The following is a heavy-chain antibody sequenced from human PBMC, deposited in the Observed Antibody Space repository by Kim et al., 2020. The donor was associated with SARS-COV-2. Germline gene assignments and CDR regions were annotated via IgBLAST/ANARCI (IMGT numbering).Heavy chain of an antibody. CDR1: GFAFSTYS. D-gene: IGHD6-13*01. CDR2: ISSSSYYI. V-gene: IGHV3-21*01. Sequence: GGSLRLSCAGSGFAFSTYSINWVRQAPGKGLEWVSSISSSSYYIYYADSVRGRFTISRDNAKNSLYLQMNSLRAEDTAVYYCARDGDTAAAAPFDYWGQGTLVTVSS. CDR3: ARDGDTAAAAPFDY. J-gene: IGHJ4*02.